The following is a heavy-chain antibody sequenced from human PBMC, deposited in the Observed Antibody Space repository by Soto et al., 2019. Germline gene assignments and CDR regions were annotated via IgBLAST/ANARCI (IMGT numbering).Heavy chain of an antibody. D-gene: IGHD4-17*01. J-gene: IGHJ3*01. V-gene: IGHV3-23*01. CDR2: ISIRGDYR. Sequence: EGQLLQSGGGLVQPGESLRLSCAASGFTFSSSGMSWVRQAPGKGLEWVSSISIRGDYRYYADSVQGRFTISRDNSKNTLYLQMRSLTAEDTALYYCANHGGFDFWGQGTMVAVSS. CDR1: GFTFSSSG. CDR3: ANHGGFDF.